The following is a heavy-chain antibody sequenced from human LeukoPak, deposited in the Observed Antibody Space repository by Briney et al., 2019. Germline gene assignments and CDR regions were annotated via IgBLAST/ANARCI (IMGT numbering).Heavy chain of an antibody. CDR2: IYYSGST. J-gene: IGHJ5*02. D-gene: IGHD1-26*01. CDR3: ARGIIVGATWGENYNCFDP. Sequence: KSSETLSPTCTVSGGSISNYYWSWIRQPPGKGLEWIGYIYYSGSTNYNPSLKSRVTISVDTSKNQFSLKLSSVTAADTAVYYCARGIIVGATWGENYNCFDPWGQGALVTVSS. CDR1: GGSISNYY. V-gene: IGHV4-59*01.